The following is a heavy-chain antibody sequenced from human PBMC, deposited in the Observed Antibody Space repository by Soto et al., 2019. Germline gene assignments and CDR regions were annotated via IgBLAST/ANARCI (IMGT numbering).Heavy chain of an antibody. CDR2: VSHDGRNT. Sequence: VQLVESGGGVVQPGRSLRLSCAASGFTFSDYAMHWVRQAPGKGLEWVAVVSHDGRNTHYADSVKGRFTISRDSSKNTVSLEMTSPRAEDTAVYYCAKGGRQWLVTSDFNYWGQGAVVTVSS. CDR1: GFTFSDYA. D-gene: IGHD6-19*01. V-gene: IGHV3-30*18. CDR3: AKGGRQWLVTSDFNY. J-gene: IGHJ4*02.